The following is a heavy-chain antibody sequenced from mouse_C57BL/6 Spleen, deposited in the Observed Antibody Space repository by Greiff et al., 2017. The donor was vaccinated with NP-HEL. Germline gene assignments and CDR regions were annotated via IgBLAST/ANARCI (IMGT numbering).Heavy chain of an antibody. Sequence: VQLQQSGAELARPGASVKMSCKASGYTFTSYAMHWVKQRPGQGLEWIGYINPSSGYTKYNQKFKDKATLTADKSSSTAYMQLSSLTSEDSAVYYCARLTVVPYYFDYWGQGTTLTVSS. J-gene: IGHJ2*01. CDR2: INPSSGYT. CDR1: GYTFTSYA. V-gene: IGHV1-4*01. CDR3: ARLTVVPYYFDY. D-gene: IGHD1-1*01.